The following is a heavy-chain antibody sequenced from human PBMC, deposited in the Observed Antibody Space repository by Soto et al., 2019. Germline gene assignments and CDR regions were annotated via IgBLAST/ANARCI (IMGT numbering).Heavy chain of an antibody. Sequence: PGGSLRLSCGAAGCTCNSYGRHWVRQAPGKGRVWVSRINSDGSSTSYADSVKGRFTISRYNAKNTLYLQMNSLRAEDSAVYYCVRVGYCSSTSCFQFDPWGQGTLVTVSS. CDR1: GCTCNSYG. D-gene: IGHD2-2*01. V-gene: IGHV3-74*01. CDR2: INSDGSST. J-gene: IGHJ5*02. CDR3: VRVGYCSSTSCFQFDP.